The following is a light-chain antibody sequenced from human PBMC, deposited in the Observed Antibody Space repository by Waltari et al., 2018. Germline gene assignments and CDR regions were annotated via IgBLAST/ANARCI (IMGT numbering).Light chain of an antibody. CDR3: QQYDSLTLLT. V-gene: IGKV1-33*01. CDR1: QDISNH. J-gene: IGKJ5*01. CDR2: DVS. Sequence: DIEMTQSPSSLSASVGEKVTMTCRASQDISNHLSWFQQKPGKAPKLLIYDVSKLETGVASRFSGGGSRADFTLIINDVQPEDVATYYCQQYDSLTLLTFGQGTRLE.